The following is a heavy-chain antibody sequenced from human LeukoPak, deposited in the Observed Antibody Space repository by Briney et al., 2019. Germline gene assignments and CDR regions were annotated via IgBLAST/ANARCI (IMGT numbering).Heavy chain of an antibody. D-gene: IGHD3-10*01. V-gene: IGHV4-39*01. Sequence: SETLSLTCAVYGGSFSSYYWGWIRQPPGKGLEWIGSIYYSGSTYYNPSLKSRVTISVDTSKNQFSLKLSSVTAADTAVYYCARHVHPYYGSGSYTPLGPHYFDYWGQGTLVTVSS. CDR1: GGSFSSYY. CDR3: ARHVHPYYGSGSYTPLGPHYFDY. J-gene: IGHJ4*02. CDR2: IYYSGST.